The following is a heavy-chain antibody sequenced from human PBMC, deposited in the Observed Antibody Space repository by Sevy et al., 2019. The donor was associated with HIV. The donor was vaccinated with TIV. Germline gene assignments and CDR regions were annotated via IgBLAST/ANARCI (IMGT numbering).Heavy chain of an antibody. CDR2: IDPSDSYT. CDR3: ASHSNYRGIYYGMDV. CDR1: GYSFTSYW. V-gene: IGHV5-10-1*01. J-gene: IGHJ6*02. Sequence: GESLKISCKGSGYSFTSYWISWVRQMPGKGLEWMGRIDPSDSYTNYSPSFQGHVTISADKSISTAYLQWSSLKASDTAMYYCASHSNYRGIYYGMDVWGQGTTVTVSS. D-gene: IGHD4-4*01.